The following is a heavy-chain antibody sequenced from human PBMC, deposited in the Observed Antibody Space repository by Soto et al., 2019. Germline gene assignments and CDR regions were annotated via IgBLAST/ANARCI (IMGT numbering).Heavy chain of an antibody. J-gene: IGHJ4*02. Sequence: SETLSLTCTVSGASISYGGFSWSWIRQSPGKGLEWIGYISHLESTYFHPSFKSRLTMSIDRTRNQFPLKLSSVTAADMAVYYCARGGGYDSFDYWGQGVLVTVSS. CDR1: GASISYGGFS. D-gene: IGHD5-12*01. V-gene: IGHV4-30-2*06. CDR2: ISHLEST. CDR3: ARGGGYDSFDY.